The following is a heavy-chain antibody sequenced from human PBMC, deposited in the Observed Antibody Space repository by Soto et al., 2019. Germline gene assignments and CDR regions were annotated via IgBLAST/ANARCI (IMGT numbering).Heavy chain of an antibody. J-gene: IGHJ2*01. CDR2: ITNGGSST. Sequence: EEQLVESGEGLVQPGGSLRLSCTASGFVYSSYWIHGVREVPGKGLVWVSRITNGGSSTSYADSVNGRFNISRDNAKSTLFLQMNSLRAEDTAVYYCARGMQGSRYFDLWGRGTLVTVSS. CDR1: GFVYSSYW. V-gene: IGHV3-74*01. CDR3: ARGMQGSRYFDL.